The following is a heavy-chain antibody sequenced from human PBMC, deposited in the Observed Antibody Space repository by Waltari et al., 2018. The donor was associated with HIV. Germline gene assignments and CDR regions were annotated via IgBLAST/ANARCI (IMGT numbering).Heavy chain of an antibody. CDR2: ISGSGGST. CDR3: AKVGGILYDYFWGSYRKPDNCPFDY. J-gene: IGHJ4*02. CDR1: GFTFSSYA. Sequence: GSLRLSCAASGFTFSSYAMSWVRQAPGKGLEWVSAISGSGGSTYYADSVKGRFTISRDNSKNTLYLQMNSLRAEDTAVYYCAKVGGILYDYFWGSYRKPDNCPFDYWGQGTLVTVSS. D-gene: IGHD3-16*02. V-gene: IGHV3-23*01.